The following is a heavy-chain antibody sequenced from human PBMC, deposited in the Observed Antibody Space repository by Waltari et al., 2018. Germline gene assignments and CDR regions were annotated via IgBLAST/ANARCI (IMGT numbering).Heavy chain of an antibody. J-gene: IGHJ4*02. CDR1: GFTLRDYC. D-gene: IGHD1-1*01. CDR3: AGDAGAWTPHFDS. V-gene: IGHV3-11*05. CDR2: ISGSGTSA. Sequence: QVQVVESGGGLVKPGGSLRLSCSVSGFTLRDYCMTWIRQAPGKVLECVSAISGSGTSANYADSVKGRFTNSSDNAKKSIYPQMNSLCVEDTAVSFCAGDAGAWTPHFDSWGQGTLVTVSS.